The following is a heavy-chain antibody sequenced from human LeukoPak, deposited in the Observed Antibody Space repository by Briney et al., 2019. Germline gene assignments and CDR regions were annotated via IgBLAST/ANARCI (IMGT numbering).Heavy chain of an antibody. CDR2: ISWNSGSI. CDR3: AKNRGPPGPRPNYFDY. Sequence: GRSLRLSCAASGFTFDGYAMHWVRQAPGKGLEWVSGISWNSGSIGYADSVKGRFTISRDNAKNSLYLQMNSLRAEDTALYYCAKNRGPPGPRPNYFDYWGQGTLVTVSS. CDR1: GFTFDGYA. V-gene: IGHV3-9*01. J-gene: IGHJ4*02. D-gene: IGHD3-10*01.